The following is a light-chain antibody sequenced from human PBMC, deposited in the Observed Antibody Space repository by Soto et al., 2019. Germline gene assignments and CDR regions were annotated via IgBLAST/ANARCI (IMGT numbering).Light chain of an antibody. J-gene: IGKJ1*01. V-gene: IGKV3-15*01. Sequence: EIVLTQSPGTLSLSPGERATLSCRASQSVSSNLAWYQQKPGQAPRLLTYGASTRATGIPARFSGSGSGTEFTLTISSLQPEDFAVYYCQQYNNWPRTFGQGTKVDI. CDR2: GAS. CDR3: QQYNNWPRT. CDR1: QSVSSN.